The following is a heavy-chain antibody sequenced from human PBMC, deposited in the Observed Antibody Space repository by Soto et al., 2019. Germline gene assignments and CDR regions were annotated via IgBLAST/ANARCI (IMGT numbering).Heavy chain of an antibody. V-gene: IGHV1-69*13. J-gene: IGHJ4*02. CDR2: ITPVFGAP. CDR1: GGSFGSSA. CDR3: ARGHLATLAYFDF. Sequence: SVKVSCKASGGSFGSSAVSWVRQAPGQGLEWMGGITPVFGAPKYAQKFQGRVTITADESTSTAYMELTSLRSEDTAVYYCARGHLATLAYFDFWGQGTLVTVSS.